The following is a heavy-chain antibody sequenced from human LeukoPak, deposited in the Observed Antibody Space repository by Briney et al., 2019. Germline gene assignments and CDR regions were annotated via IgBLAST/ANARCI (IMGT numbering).Heavy chain of an antibody. V-gene: IGHV3-7*03. J-gene: IGHJ4*02. CDR2: MNQDGSER. CDR1: GFLFSNSW. D-gene: IGHD4-23*01. CDR3: VKDRGYSTFDY. Sequence: GGSLRLSCEASGFLFSNSWMSWVRQAPGKGLEWVANMNQDGSERNYVDSVKGRLTISRDNAKGSLYLQMNGLRAEDTAVYFCVKDRGYSTFDYWCQGTLVTVSS.